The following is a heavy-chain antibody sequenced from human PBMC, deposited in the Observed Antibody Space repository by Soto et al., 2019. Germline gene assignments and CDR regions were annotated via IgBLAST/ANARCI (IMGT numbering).Heavy chain of an antibody. Sequence: SETLSLTCTVSGGSIYRSGYYWGWIRQPPGRGLEWIGNIDYNGVTYSNPSLKSRVTISRDTSKNQFSLKLTSVTAADTALYYCARHRVASTTFDYWGQGTLVTVSS. D-gene: IGHD6-19*01. CDR3: ARHRVASTTFDY. V-gene: IGHV4-39*01. J-gene: IGHJ4*02. CDR1: GGSIYRSGYY. CDR2: IDYNGVT.